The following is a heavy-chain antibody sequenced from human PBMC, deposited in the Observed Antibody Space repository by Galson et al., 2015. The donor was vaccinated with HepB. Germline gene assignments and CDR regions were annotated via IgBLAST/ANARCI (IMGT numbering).Heavy chain of an antibody. Sequence: CKASGYRFTDLGISWVRQAPGQGLEWMGWSNTYNADTVYAQNVQGRVSMTTDTSTSTAYMELRSLRADDTAVYYCAREYCSGGYCYGVDYWGQGTLVTVSS. V-gene: IGHV1-18*01. CDR1: GYRFTDLG. J-gene: IGHJ4*02. CDR3: AREYCSGGYCYGVDY. CDR2: SNTYNADT. D-gene: IGHD2-15*01.